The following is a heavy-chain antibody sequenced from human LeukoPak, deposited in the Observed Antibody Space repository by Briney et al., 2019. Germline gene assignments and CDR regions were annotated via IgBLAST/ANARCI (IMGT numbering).Heavy chain of an antibody. J-gene: IGHJ3*02. CDR2: ISYDGSDK. D-gene: IGHD3-10*01. CDR1: GFTFSSYA. Sequence: GGSLRLSCAASGFTFSSYAIHWVRQAPGKGLEWVAVISYDGSDKYYADSVKGRFTISRDNSKNTLYLQMNSLRAEDTAVYYCAREDKLLWFGELSRGAFDIWGQGTMVTVSS. CDR3: AREDKLLWFGELSRGAFDI. V-gene: IGHV3-30*04.